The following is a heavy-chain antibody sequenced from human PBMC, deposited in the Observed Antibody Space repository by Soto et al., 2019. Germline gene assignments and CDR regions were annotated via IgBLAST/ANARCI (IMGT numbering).Heavy chain of an antibody. Sequence: SETLSLTCTLSGGSISSSADFWGWIRQPPGKGLEWIGTVFYGGATYYNPSLRSRVTISADTSKNQFSLNLISVTATDTAVYYCSAGPNPRYFDYWGQGALVTVSS. CDR2: VFYGGAT. CDR3: SAGPNPRYFDY. D-gene: IGHD6-13*01. CDR1: GGSISSSADF. V-gene: IGHV4-39*03. J-gene: IGHJ4*02.